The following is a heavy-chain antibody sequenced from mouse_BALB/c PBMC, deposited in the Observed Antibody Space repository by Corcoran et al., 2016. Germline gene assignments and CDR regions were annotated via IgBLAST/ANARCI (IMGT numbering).Heavy chain of an antibody. CDR1: GYTFTDYN. J-gene: IGHJ2*01. Sequence: EVLLQQSGAELVKPGASVKIPCKASGYTFTDYNMDWVKQSHGNSLEWIGDINPSSGGTIYNQTFKGKDTLTRDKSSSTAYMELRSLTSEDTAVYYCARWGMTTFDYLGQGTTVTVS. D-gene: IGHD1-1*01. V-gene: IGHV1-18*01. CDR2: INPSSGGT. CDR3: ARWGMTTFDY.